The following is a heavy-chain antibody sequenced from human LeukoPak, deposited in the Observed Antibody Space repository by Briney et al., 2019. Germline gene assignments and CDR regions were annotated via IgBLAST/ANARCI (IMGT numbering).Heavy chain of an antibody. CDR1: GYTFTGYY. V-gene: IGHV1-2*06. D-gene: IGHD4-17*01. Sequence: GASVKVSCKASGYTFTGYYMHWVRQAPGQGLEWMGRINPNSGGSNYAQKFQGRVTMTRDTSISTVYMELNMLRSDDTAIYYSARDQNDYGDYNYWGQGTLVTVSS. CDR2: INPNSGGS. CDR3: ARDQNDYGDYNY. J-gene: IGHJ4*02.